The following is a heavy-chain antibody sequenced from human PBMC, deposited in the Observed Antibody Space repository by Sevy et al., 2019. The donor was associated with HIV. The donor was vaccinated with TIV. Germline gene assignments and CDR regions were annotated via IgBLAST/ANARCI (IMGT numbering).Heavy chain of an antibody. CDR1: GFTFSSAW. J-gene: IGHJ6*02. V-gene: IGHV3-15*01. Sequence: GGSLRLSCTASGFTFSSAWMSWVRQAPGMGLEWVGRIKSEFDGGAIDYAAPVKGRFSISREDSKTTVYLQMNSLKTDDTAVYYCITDPAYRGYDEEVINYYFYGMDVWGQGTTVTVSS. CDR3: ITDPAYRGYDEEVINYYFYGMDV. D-gene: IGHD5-12*01. CDR2: IKSEFDGGAI.